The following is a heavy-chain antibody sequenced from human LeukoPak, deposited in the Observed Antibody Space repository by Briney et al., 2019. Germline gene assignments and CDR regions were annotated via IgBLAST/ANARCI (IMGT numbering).Heavy chain of an antibody. J-gene: IGHJ4*02. CDR1: GFTFSSYW. Sequence: PGGSLRLSCAASGFTFSSYWMSWVRQAPGKGLEWVANIKQDGSEKYYVDSVKGRFTISRDNAKNSLYLQMNSLRAEDTAVYYCARAFRITIFGVVIRGAFDYWGQGTLVTVSS. CDR2: IKQDGSEK. V-gene: IGHV3-7*01. CDR3: ARAFRITIFGVVIRGAFDY. D-gene: IGHD3-3*01.